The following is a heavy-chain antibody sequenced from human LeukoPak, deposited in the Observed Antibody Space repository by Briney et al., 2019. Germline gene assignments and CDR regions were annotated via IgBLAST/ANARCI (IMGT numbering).Heavy chain of an antibody. CDR3: VKGLSGDNVSY. Sequence: GGSLRLFCAASGFTYSTYGMHWASQARGKGLEGGTVISDDGGIKIYYDYVKGRFTVSRDNSKNTLYLQMNSLRPEDTALYYCVKGLSGDNVSYWGQGTLVTVSS. J-gene: IGHJ4*02. V-gene: IGHV3-30*18. CDR1: GFTYSTYG. D-gene: IGHD4-17*01. CDR2: ISDDGGIK.